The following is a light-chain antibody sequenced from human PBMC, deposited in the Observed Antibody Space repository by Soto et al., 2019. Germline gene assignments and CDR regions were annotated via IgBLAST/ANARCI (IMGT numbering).Light chain of an antibody. CDR2: DAS. CDR3: QQYNNWPLT. Sequence: DIQMTQSPSTLSASVGGRVTITCRASQSISSWLAWYQQKPGKAPKLLIYDASSLESGVPSRFSGSGSGTEFTLTISSLQSEDFAVYYCQQYNNWPLTFGGGTKVDIK. J-gene: IGKJ4*01. CDR1: QSISSW. V-gene: IGKV1-5*01.